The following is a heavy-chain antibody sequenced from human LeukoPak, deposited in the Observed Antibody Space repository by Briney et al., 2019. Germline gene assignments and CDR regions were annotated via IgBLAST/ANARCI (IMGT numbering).Heavy chain of an antibody. CDR3: ARRGGLYEEFHDAFDI. CDR1: GYSFTNYW. D-gene: IGHD3-16*01. J-gene: IGHJ3*02. V-gene: IGHV5-51*01. Sequence: GESLKISCKGSGYSFTNYWIGWVRQMPGKGLEWMGIIYPRDSDTRYGPSFQGQVTISADKSISTAYLQWSSLKASDTAMYYCARRGGLYEEFHDAFDIWGQGTMVTVSS. CDR2: IYPRDSDT.